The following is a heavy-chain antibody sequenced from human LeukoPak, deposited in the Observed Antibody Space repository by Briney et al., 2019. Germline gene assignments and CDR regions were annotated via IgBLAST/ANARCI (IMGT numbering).Heavy chain of an antibody. Sequence: QAGTSLRLSCAASGFTFTNYAVHWVRQAPGKGLEWVAGISQDGITKYYAESVKGRFTISRDNSNNTLYLQMNSLRTEDTAVYFCTKEGIRSGTYFRPFDYWGQGTLVTVSS. CDR3: TKEGIRSGTYFRPFDY. J-gene: IGHJ4*02. CDR2: ISQDGITK. CDR1: GFTFTNYA. V-gene: IGHV3-30-3*01. D-gene: IGHD1-26*01.